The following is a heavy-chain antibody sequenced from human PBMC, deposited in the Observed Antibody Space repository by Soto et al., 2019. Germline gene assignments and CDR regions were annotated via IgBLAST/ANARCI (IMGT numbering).Heavy chain of an antibody. D-gene: IGHD4-17*01. CDR3: AXVPTVTPVFFDY. Sequence: QVQLVESGGGVVQPGRSLRLSCAASGFTFSSYGMHWVRQAPGKGLEWVAVIWYDGSNKYYADSVKGRFTISRDNSKNXLXLXXXXLXXXDTAVYYCAXVPTVTPVFFDYWGQGTLVTVSS. V-gene: IGHV3-33*01. J-gene: IGHJ4*02. CDR2: IWYDGSNK. CDR1: GFTFSSYG.